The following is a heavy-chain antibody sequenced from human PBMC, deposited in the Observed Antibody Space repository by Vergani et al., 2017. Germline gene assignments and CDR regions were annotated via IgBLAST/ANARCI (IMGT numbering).Heavy chain of an antibody. D-gene: IGHD2-15*01. V-gene: IGHV3-48*03. CDR3: AKDHAGDIVVVVAATGGAFDI. CDR1: GFTFSSYE. CDR2: ISSSGSTI. J-gene: IGHJ3*02. Sequence: EVQLVESGGGLVQPGGSLRLSCAASGFTFSSYEMNWVRQAPGKGLEWVSYISSSGSTIYYADSVKGRFTISRDNAKNTLYLQMNSLRAEDTAVYYCAKDHAGDIVVVVAATGGAFDIWGQGTVVTVSS.